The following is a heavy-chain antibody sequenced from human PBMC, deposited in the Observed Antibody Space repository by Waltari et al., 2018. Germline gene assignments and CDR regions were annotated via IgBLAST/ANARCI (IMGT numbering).Heavy chain of an antibody. CDR1: GYSISSGYY. CDR2: IYHSGGT. D-gene: IGHD1-26*01. Sequence: QVQLQESGPGLVKPSETLSLTCAVSGYSISSGYYWGWIRQPPGKGLEWIGSIYHSGGTYYNPSLKSRVTISVDTSKNQFSLKLSSVTAADTAVYYCARSGSPTYYYYYMDVWGKGTTVTVSS. V-gene: IGHV4-38-2*01. CDR3: ARSGSPTYYYYYMDV. J-gene: IGHJ6*03.